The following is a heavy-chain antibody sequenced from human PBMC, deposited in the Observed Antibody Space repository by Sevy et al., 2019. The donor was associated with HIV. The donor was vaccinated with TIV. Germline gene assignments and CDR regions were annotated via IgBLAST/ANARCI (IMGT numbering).Heavy chain of an antibody. CDR2: ISSPGTST. J-gene: IGHJ4*02. V-gene: IGHV3-64D*06. D-gene: IGHD3-22*01. CDR1: GFTFSTYA. CDR3: VKDGGYDISGYYFDY. Sequence: GGCLRLSCSASGFTFSTYAMHWVRQAPGKGLEYVSAISSPGTSTYYADSVKGRFTISRDNSKNTMSLQMSSLRTEDTAVYYCVKDGGYDISGYYFDYWGQGTLVTVSS.